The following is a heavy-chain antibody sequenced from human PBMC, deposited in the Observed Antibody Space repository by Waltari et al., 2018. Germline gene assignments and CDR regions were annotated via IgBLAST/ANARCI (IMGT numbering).Heavy chain of an antibody. D-gene: IGHD1-1*01. J-gene: IGHJ4*02. CDR2: MKKVGSEG. CDR3: ARDSPDKHWKFFGNDH. CDR1: GFTLGNYW. Sequence: EVQLVESGGGLAHPGGSLTLSCVGSGFTLGNYWMTWVGQAPWKGLGGVATMKKVGSEGYYVDSVRGRFIISKDDAKNSLSLEMNILAVEDTAIYYCARDSPDKHWKFFGNDHWGQGTLVNVSP. V-gene: IGHV3-7*01.